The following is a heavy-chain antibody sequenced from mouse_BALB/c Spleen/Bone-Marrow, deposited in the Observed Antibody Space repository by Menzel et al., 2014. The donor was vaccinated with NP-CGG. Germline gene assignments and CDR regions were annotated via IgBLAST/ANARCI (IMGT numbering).Heavy chain of an antibody. V-gene: IGHV1-7*01. J-gene: IGHJ3*02. Sequence: VQLQQSGAELAKPGASVKMSCKASGYTFTSYWMHWVKQRPGQGLEWIGYINSSTGYTEYNQKFKDKATLTADKSSSPANMKLSGLTSWDSAVYYCERGGQRGLRKAWFVSGGQGTRFTFSA. CDR2: INSSTGYT. D-gene: IGHD3-1*01. CDR3: ERGGQRGLRKAWFVS. CDR1: GYTFTSYW.